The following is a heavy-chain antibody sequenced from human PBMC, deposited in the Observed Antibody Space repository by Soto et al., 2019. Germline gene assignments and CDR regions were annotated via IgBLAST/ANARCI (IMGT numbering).Heavy chain of an antibody. CDR2: ISGSGGST. J-gene: IGHJ4*02. CDR3: AKVRPSYYDSSGWGAFDI. CDR1: GFTFSSYA. Sequence: EVQLLESGGGLVQPGGSLRLSCAASGFTFSSYAMSWVRQAPGKGLEWVSAISGSGGSTYYADSVKGRFTISRDNSKNTLYLQMNSLRAEDTAVYYCAKVRPSYYDSSGWGAFDIWGQGTLVTVSS. D-gene: IGHD3-22*01. V-gene: IGHV3-23*01.